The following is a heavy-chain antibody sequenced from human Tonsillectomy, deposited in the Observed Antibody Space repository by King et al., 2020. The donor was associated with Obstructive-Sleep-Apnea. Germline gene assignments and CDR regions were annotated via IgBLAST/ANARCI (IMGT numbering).Heavy chain of an antibody. CDR3: ARDRGGSGSYYTPFDY. CDR2: IYTSGST. Sequence: VQLQESGPGLVKPSETLSLTCTVSGDSISSYYWSWIRQSAGKGLEWIGRIYTSGSTNYNPSLQSRVTMSVDTSKNHFSLKLSSVTAADTGVYYCARDRGGSGSYYTPFDYWGQGTLATVSS. D-gene: IGHD3-10*01. CDR1: GDSISSYY. V-gene: IGHV4-4*07. J-gene: IGHJ4*02.